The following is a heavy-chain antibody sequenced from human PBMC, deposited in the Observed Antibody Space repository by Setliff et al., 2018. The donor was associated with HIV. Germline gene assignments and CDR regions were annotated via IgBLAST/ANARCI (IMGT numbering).Heavy chain of an antibody. J-gene: IGHJ4*02. CDR2: IYYSGST. CDR3: ARLGSDYYDSSGYLYYFDY. D-gene: IGHD3-22*01. CDR1: GGSISSSSYY. Sequence: SETLSLTCTVSGGSISSSSYYWGWIRQPPGRGLEWIGSIYYSGSTYYNPSLKSRVTISVDTSKNQFSLKLSSVTAADTAVYYCARLGSDYYDSSGYLYYFDYWGQGTLVTVSS. V-gene: IGHV4-39*01.